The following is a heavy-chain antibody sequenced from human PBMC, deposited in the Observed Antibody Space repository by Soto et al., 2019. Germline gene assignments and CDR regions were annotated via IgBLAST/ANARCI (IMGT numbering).Heavy chain of an antibody. CDR1: GFIFSSYV. J-gene: IGHJ6*02. CDR3: ARDGGIATAWYYGMDG. V-gene: IGHV3-33*01. D-gene: IGHD6-13*01. Sequence: PGWSLRLSCAASGFIFSSYVMHWVRQAPGKGLEYVAVIWYDGRNKYYGDSVKGRFTISRDNSKNTLYLQMNSLKAEDTAVYYCARDGGIATAWYYGMDGRGQGTTVTVSS. CDR2: IWYDGRNK.